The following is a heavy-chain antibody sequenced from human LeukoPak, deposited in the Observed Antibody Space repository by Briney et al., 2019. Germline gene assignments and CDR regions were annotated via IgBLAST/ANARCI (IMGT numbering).Heavy chain of an antibody. CDR3: ARISSLGHCSGGSCYSGYYFDY. Sequence: SGPTLVNPTQTLTLTCTFSGFSLSTSGMCVSWIRQPPGKALEWLARIDWADDKYYSTSLKTRLTISKDTSKNQVVLTMTNMDPVDTATYYCARISSLGHCSGGSCYSGYYFDYWGQGTLVTVSS. CDR2: IDWADDK. D-gene: IGHD2-15*01. CDR1: GFSLSTSGMC. V-gene: IGHV2-70*11. J-gene: IGHJ4*02.